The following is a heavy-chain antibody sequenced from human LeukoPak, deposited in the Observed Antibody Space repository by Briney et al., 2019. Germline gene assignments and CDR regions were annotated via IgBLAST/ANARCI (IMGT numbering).Heavy chain of an antibody. J-gene: IGHJ6*04. Sequence: GGSLRLSCAASGFIFSGSTIQWVRQASGKGLEWIGRIRNKDNSYATAYVASVKGRFTISRDDSKNTAYLQMNSLKTEDTAVYYCTRRDYYDVLTGPDVWGKGTTVTVSS. CDR3: TRRDYYDVLTGPDV. CDR2: IRNKDNSYAT. V-gene: IGHV3-73*01. D-gene: IGHD3-9*01. CDR1: GFIFSGST.